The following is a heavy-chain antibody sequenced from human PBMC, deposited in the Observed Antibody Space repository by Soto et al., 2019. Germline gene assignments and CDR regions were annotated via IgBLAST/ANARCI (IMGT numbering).Heavy chain of an antibody. CDR2: IYPGDSDT. V-gene: IGHV5-51*01. D-gene: IGHD5-12*01. CDR1: GYSFTSYW. Sequence: PGESLKISCKGSGYSFTSYWIGWVRQMPGKGLEWMGIIYPGDSDTRYSPSFQGQVTISADKSISTAYLQWSSLKASDTAMYYCARHIAATSTRAGRLYYFDYWGQGTLVTVSS. CDR3: ARHIAATSTRAGRLYYFDY. J-gene: IGHJ4*02.